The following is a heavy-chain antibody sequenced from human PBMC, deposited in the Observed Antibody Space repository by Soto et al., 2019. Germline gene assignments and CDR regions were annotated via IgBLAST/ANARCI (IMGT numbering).Heavy chain of an antibody. CDR3: AKDVANLLLWFGYPGVGIDY. J-gene: IGHJ4*02. Sequence: PGGSLRLSCAASGFTFSSYAMSWVRQAPGKGLEWVSAISGSGGSTYYADSVKGRFTISRDNSKNTLYLQMNRLRAEDTAVYYCAKDVANLLLWFGYPGVGIDYWGQGTLVTVSS. CDR2: ISGSGGST. CDR1: GFTFSSYA. D-gene: IGHD3-10*01. V-gene: IGHV3-23*01.